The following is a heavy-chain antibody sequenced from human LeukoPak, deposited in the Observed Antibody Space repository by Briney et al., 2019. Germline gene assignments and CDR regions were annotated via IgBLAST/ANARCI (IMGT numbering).Heavy chain of an antibody. J-gene: IGHJ4*02. V-gene: IGHV3-48*01. Sequence: GGSLRLSCAASGFTFSAYSMNWVRQAPGKWLEWGSYISSSSGTIYYADSVKGRFTISRDNSKNTLYLQMNRLRVEDTALYYCAKGGISLIRGSFDYWGQGTLVTVSS. CDR3: AKGGISLIRGSFDY. CDR1: GFTFSAYS. D-gene: IGHD3-10*01. CDR2: ISSSSGTI.